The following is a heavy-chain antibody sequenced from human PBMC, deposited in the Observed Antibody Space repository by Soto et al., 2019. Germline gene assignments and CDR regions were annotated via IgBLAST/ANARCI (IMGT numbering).Heavy chain of an antibody. V-gene: IGHV3-33*01. Sequence: GGSLRLSCAASGFTFSSYGMHWVRQAPGKGLEWVAVIWYDGSNKYYADSVKGRFTISRDNSKNTLYLQMNGQRAEDTAVYYFARDSLYYYDSSGYWAYWGQATLVTVSS. CDR3: ARDSLYYYDSSGYWAY. D-gene: IGHD3-22*01. CDR2: IWYDGSNK. J-gene: IGHJ4*02. CDR1: GFTFSSYG.